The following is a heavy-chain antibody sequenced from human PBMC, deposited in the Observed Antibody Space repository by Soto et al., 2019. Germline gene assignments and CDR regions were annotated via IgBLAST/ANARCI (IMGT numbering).Heavy chain of an antibody. V-gene: IGHV1-69*06. D-gene: IGHD5-12*01. Sequence: QVQLVQSGAEVKKPGSSVKVSCKGSGDTFHRHALSWVRQAPGQGLEWMGGIIPMFGTANYAQKFQGRVTITADTSTSTAYMELSSLRFGDTAFYYWAVIGYDLDYWGQGTLVAVPS. CDR3: AVIGYDLDY. J-gene: IGHJ4*02. CDR2: IIPMFGTA. CDR1: GDTFHRHA.